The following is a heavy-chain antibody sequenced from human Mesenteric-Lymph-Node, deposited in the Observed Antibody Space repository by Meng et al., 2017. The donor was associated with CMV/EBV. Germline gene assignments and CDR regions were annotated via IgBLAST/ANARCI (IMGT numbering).Heavy chain of an antibody. CDR2: ISSSSSYI. Sequence: SGFTFSSYSMNWVRQAPGKGLEWVSSISSSSSYIYYADSVKGRFTISRDNAKNSLYLQMNSLRAEDTAVYYCARASRIAARSIHLDYWGQGTLVTVSS. V-gene: IGHV3-21*01. J-gene: IGHJ4*02. D-gene: IGHD6-6*01. CDR1: GFTFSSYS. CDR3: ARASRIAARSIHLDY.